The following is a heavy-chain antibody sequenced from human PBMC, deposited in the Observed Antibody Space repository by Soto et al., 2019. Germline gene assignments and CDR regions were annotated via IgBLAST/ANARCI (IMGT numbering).Heavy chain of an antibody. CDR3: ARDGEYSNYYYYGMDV. CDR2: IYSGGST. J-gene: IGHJ6*02. V-gene: IGHV3-53*01. Sequence: GGSLRLSCAASGFTVSSNYMSWVRQAPGKGLEWVSVIYSGGSTYYADSVKGRFTISRDNSKNTLYLQMNSLRAEDTAVYYCARDGEYSNYYYYGMDVWGQGTTVTVSS. CDR1: GFTVSSNY. D-gene: IGHD4-4*01.